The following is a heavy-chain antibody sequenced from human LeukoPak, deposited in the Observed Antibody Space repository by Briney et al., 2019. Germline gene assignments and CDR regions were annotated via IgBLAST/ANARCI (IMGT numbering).Heavy chain of an antibody. CDR3: AKESGDDSSGYYEVFDY. Sequence: GGSLRLSCAASGFTSDDYAMHWVRQAPGKGLEWVSVISGTGGSTNHADSVKGRFTISRDNSKNTLYLQMNSLRAEDTAVYYCAKESGDDSSGYYEVFDYWGQGTLVTVSS. J-gene: IGHJ4*02. V-gene: IGHV3-23*01. CDR2: ISGTGGST. D-gene: IGHD3-22*01. CDR1: GFTSDDYA.